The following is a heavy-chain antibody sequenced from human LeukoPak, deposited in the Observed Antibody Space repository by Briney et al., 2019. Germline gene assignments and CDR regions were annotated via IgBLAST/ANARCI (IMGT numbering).Heavy chain of an antibody. Sequence: QPGGSLRLSCAASGFTFSNAWMSWVRQAPGKGLEWVSAISGSGGSTYYADSVKGRFTISRDNSKNTLYLQMNSLRAEDTAVYYCAKPFELESYGWYFDYWGQGTLVTVSS. V-gene: IGHV3-23*01. CDR1: GFTFSNAW. D-gene: IGHD1-1*01. CDR3: AKPFELESYGWYFDY. J-gene: IGHJ4*02. CDR2: ISGSGGST.